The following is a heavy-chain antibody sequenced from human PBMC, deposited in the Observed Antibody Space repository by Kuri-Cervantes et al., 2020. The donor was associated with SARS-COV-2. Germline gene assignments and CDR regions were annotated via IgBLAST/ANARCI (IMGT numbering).Heavy chain of an antibody. D-gene: IGHD3-22*01. Sequence: GSLRLSCAVYGGSFSSYYRSWIRQPPGKGLEWIGVINNSGSSNYNPSLKSRVTISVDTSKNQFSLKLSSVTAADTAVYYCARYYDSSGYLLNWFDPWGQGTMVTVSS. CDR3: ARYYDSSGYLLNWFDP. J-gene: IGHJ5*02. CDR2: INNSGSS. V-gene: IGHV4-34*01. CDR1: GGSFSSYY.